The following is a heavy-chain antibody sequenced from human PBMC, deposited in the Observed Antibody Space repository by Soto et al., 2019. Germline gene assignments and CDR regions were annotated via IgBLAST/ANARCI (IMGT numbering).Heavy chain of an antibody. J-gene: IGHJ6*02. V-gene: IGHV4-59*01. Sequence: QVQLQESGPGLVKPSETLSLTCTVSGGSISSYYWSWIRQPPGKGLEWIGYIYYSGSTNYNPSLKSRVPISVDPSKNQFSLKLSSVTAADTAVYYCARDQGGYCSGGSCSRHYYYYYGMDVWGQGTTVTVSS. CDR1: GGSISSYY. CDR2: IYYSGST. CDR3: ARDQGGYCSGGSCSRHYYYYYGMDV. D-gene: IGHD2-15*01.